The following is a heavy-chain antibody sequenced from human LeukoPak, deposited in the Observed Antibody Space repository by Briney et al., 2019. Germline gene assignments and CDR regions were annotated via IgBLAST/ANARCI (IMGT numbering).Heavy chain of an antibody. CDR1: GFMFSVYS. J-gene: IGHJ4*02. CDR2: ISGSSNYK. D-gene: IGHD1-14*01. V-gene: IGHV3-21*01. Sequence: GGSLRLSCGASGFMFSVYSMNWVRQAPGKGLEWVSSISGSSNYKFYADSVKGRFTISRDNAKNSLYLQMNSLRVEDTAVYYCVTLANWGQGTLVTVSS. CDR3: VTLAN.